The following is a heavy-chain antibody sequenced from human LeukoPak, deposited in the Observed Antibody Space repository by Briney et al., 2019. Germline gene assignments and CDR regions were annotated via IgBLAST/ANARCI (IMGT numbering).Heavy chain of an antibody. CDR3: ARCVQVVPAAIIDY. CDR2: IYYSGST. D-gene: IGHD2-2*01. V-gene: IGHV4-59*01. J-gene: IGHJ4*02. Sequence: SETLSLTCTVSGGSISSYYWSWIRQPPGKGLEWIGYIYYSGSTNYNPSLKSRVTTSVDTSKNQFSLKLSSVTAADTAVYYCARCVQVVPAAIIDYWGQGTLVTVSS. CDR1: GGSISSYY.